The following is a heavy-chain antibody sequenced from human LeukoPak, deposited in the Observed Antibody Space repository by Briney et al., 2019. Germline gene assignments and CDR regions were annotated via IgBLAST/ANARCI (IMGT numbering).Heavy chain of an antibody. Sequence: GGSLRLSCPVSGFAFSTYAMSWVRLAPGKGLEWVSVISAGGGSTYYADSVKGRFTISRDNSKNTLYLQMNSLRAEDTAVYYCAKQSRATVSIINFDYWGQGTLVTVSS. CDR2: ISAGGGST. CDR1: GFAFSTYA. CDR3: AKQSRATVSIINFDY. J-gene: IGHJ4*02. D-gene: IGHD2/OR15-2a*01. V-gene: IGHV3-23*01.